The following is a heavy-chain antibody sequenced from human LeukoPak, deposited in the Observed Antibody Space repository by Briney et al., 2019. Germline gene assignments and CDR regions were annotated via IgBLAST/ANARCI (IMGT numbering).Heavy chain of an antibody. V-gene: IGHV4-39*01. CDR1: GGSISSSSYY. J-gene: IGHJ4*02. CDR3: ARYIRTQVGANPYYFDY. CDR2: IYYSGST. D-gene: IGHD1-26*01. Sequence: KPSETLSLTCTVSGGSISSSSYYWGWIRQPPGKGLEWIGSIYYSGSTYYNPSLKSRATISVDTSKNQFSLRLSSVTAADTAVYYCARYIRTQVGANPYYFDYWGQGTLVTVSS.